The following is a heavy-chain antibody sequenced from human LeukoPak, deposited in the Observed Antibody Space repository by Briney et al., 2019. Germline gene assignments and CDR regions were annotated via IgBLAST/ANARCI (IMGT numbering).Heavy chain of an antibody. Sequence: SQTLSLTCAVSGGSISSGGYSWSWIRQPPGKGLEWIGYIYHSGSTYYNPSLKSRVTISVDRSKNRFSLKLSSVTAADTAVYYCAREAGYYGSGSYYSPSYYFDYWGQGTLVTVSS. V-gene: IGHV4-30-2*01. CDR2: IYHSGST. J-gene: IGHJ4*02. CDR3: AREAGYYGSGSYYSPSYYFDY. D-gene: IGHD3-10*01. CDR1: GGSISSGGYS.